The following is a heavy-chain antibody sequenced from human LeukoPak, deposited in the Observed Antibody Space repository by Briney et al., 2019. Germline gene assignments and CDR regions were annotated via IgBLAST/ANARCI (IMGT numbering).Heavy chain of an antibody. CDR2: IYYSERT. CDR1: GGFISSYY. Sequence: SVTLSLTCTVSGGFISSYYWSWIRQPPGKGLEWIGYIYYSERTNYNPSLKSRVSISLDTSKNQFSLNLSSVTAADTAVYYCARGPLNEEIDYWGQGTLVTVSS. J-gene: IGHJ4*02. D-gene: IGHD1-1*01. V-gene: IGHV4-59*01. CDR3: ARGPLNEEIDY.